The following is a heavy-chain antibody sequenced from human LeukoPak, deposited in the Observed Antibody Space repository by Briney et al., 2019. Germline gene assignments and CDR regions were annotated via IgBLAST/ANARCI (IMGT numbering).Heavy chain of an antibody. J-gene: IGHJ4*02. V-gene: IGHV1-3*01. CDR1: GYTFTNYA. CDR2: INAGNGNT. Sequence: ASVKVSCKASGYTFTNYAMHWVRQAPGQRPEWMGWINAGNGNTKYSQKFQGRVTVTRDTSTSTVHMELSGLRSEDTAVYYCARDQEAFDYWGQGTLVTVSS. CDR3: ARDQEAFDY.